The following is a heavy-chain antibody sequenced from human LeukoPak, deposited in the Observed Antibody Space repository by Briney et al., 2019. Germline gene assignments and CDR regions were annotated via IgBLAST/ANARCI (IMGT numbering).Heavy chain of an antibody. Sequence: RPSETLSLTCAVYGGSFSGYYWSWIRQPPGKGLEWIGEINHSGSTNYNPSLKSRVTISVDTSKNQFSLKLSSVTAADTAVYYCARCQYGDQESFDYWGQGTLVTVSS. D-gene: IGHD4-17*01. CDR2: INHSGST. V-gene: IGHV4-34*01. CDR3: ARCQYGDQESFDY. CDR1: GGSFSGYY. J-gene: IGHJ4*02.